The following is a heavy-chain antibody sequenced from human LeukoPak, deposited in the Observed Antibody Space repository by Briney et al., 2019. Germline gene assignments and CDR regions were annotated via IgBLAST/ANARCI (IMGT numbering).Heavy chain of an antibody. J-gene: IGHJ6*03. CDR1: EFTFISYA. CDR3: AKASSDWSHIYMDV. V-gene: IGHV3-23*01. CDR2: ISAGGGTT. Sequence: PGRSLTLSCAPSEFTFISYAMTWVSQAPGKGLGWVSGISAGGGTTYYADSVKGRFTSSRDNSKKTVYLQMNSLRAEDTAVYYCAKASSDWSHIYMDVWGKGTTVTVSS. D-gene: IGHD6-19*01.